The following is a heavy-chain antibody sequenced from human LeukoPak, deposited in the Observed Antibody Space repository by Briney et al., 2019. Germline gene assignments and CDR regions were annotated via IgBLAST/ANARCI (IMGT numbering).Heavy chain of an antibody. D-gene: IGHD1-1*01. Sequence: GGSLRLSCVASGFTFSSYWMHWVRQAPGKGLVWVSRINSDGSSTSYADSVKGRFTIPRDNAKNTLYLQMNSLRGEDTAVYYCARAVLYNAAPSHYWGQGTLVTVSS. CDR3: ARAVLYNAAPSHY. CDR2: INSDGSST. CDR1: GFTFSSYW. J-gene: IGHJ4*02. V-gene: IGHV3-74*01.